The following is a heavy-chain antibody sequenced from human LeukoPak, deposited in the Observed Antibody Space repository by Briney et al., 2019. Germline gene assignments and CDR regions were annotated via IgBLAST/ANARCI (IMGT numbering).Heavy chain of an antibody. J-gene: IGHJ4*02. CDR1: GYTFTSYG. D-gene: IGHD3-9*01. CDR2: ISAYNGNT. CDR3: ARSLYDILTGYLVY. V-gene: IGHV1-18*01. Sequence: ASVKVSCKASGYTFTSYGISWVRQAPGQGLEWMGWISAYNGNTNYAQKFQGRVTITADESTSTAYMELSSLRSEDTAVYYCARSLYDILTGYLVYWGQGTLVTVSS.